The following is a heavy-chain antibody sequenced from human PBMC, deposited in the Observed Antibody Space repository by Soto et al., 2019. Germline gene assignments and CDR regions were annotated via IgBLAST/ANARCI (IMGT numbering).Heavy chain of an antibody. D-gene: IGHD6-13*01. CDR1: GYSFTSYW. Sequence: GESLKISCKGSGYSFTSYWIGWVRQMPGKGLEWMGIIYPGDSDTRYSPSFQGQVTISADKSISTAYLQWSSLKASDTAMYYCARQFSIAVAGQTWSQCYYYYGMDVWGQGTTVTVSS. V-gene: IGHV5-51*01. CDR2: IYPGDSDT. CDR3: ARQFSIAVAGQTWSQCYYYYGMDV. J-gene: IGHJ6*02.